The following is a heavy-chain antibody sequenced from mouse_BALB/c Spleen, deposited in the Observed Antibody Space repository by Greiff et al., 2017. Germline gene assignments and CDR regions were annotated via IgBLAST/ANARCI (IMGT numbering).Heavy chain of an antibody. CDR2: ISSGGSYT. CDR3: ARQGNYGSSYGVYFDY. Sequence: EVQLVESGGDLVKPGGSLKLSCAASGFTFSSYGMSWVRQTPDKRLEWVATISSGGSYTYYPDSVKGRFTISRDNAKNTLYLQMSSLKSEDTAMYYCARQGNYGSSYGVYFDYWGQGTTLTVSS. V-gene: IGHV5-6*01. CDR1: GFTFSSYG. D-gene: IGHD1-1*01. J-gene: IGHJ2*01.